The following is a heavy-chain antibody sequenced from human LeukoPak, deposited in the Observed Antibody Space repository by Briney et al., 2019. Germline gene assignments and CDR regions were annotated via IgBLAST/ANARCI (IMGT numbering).Heavy chain of an antibody. J-gene: IGHJ3*02. V-gene: IGHV3-30*02. D-gene: IGHD5-12*01. CDR3: AKDEYGYSGYEGAFDI. CDR2: IRYDGSNK. Sequence: PGGSLRLSCAASGFTFSSYGMHWVRQAPGKGLDWVAFIRYDGSNKYYADSVKGRFTISRDNSKNTLYLQMNSLRAEDTAVYYCAKDEYGYSGYEGAFDIWGQGTMVTASS. CDR1: GFTFSSYG.